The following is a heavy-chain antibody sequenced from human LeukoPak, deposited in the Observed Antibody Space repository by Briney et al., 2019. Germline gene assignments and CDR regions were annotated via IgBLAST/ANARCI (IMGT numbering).Heavy chain of an antibody. Sequence: GGSLRLSCAASGFTFSSYSMNWVRQAPGKGLEWVSSISSSSSYIYYADSVKGRFTISRDNAKNSLYLQMNSLRAEDTAVYYCARDLYTSHYDFWSGYFNWFDPWGQGTLVTVSS. V-gene: IGHV3-21*01. CDR2: ISSSSSYI. D-gene: IGHD3-3*01. CDR3: ARDLYTSHYDFWSGYFNWFDP. CDR1: GFTFSSYS. J-gene: IGHJ5*02.